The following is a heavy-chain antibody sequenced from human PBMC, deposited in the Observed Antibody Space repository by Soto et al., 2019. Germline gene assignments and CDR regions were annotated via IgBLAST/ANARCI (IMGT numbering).Heavy chain of an antibody. CDR2: IYYSGST. V-gene: IGHV4-31*03. CDR3: ARDQTYDFGRGYGMDV. J-gene: IGHJ6*02. CDR1: GGSISSGGYY. Sequence: QVQLQESGPGLVKPSQTLSLTCTVSGGSISSGGYYWSWIRQHPGKGLEWIGYIYYSGSTYYNPSLKSRVTISVDTSKNQFSLKLSSVTAADTAVYYCARDQTYDFGRGYGMDVWGQGTTVTVSS. D-gene: IGHD3-3*01.